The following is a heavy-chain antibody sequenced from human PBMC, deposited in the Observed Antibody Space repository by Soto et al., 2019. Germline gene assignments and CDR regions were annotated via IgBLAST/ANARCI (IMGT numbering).Heavy chain of an antibody. Sequence: GASLKVSCKASGYAFNSYGISWVRQAPGQGLEWMGWISAYNGNTNYAQKLQGRVTMTTDTSTSTAYMELRSLRSDDTAVYYCARDYYGWGSYLSFWFDPWRQGTLVTVSS. CDR2: ISAYNGNT. CDR1: GYAFNSYG. J-gene: IGHJ5*02. V-gene: IGHV1-18*01. D-gene: IGHD3-10*01. CDR3: ARDYYGWGSYLSFWFDP.